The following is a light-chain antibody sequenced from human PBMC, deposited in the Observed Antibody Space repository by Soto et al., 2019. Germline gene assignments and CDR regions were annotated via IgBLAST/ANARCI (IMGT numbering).Light chain of an antibody. V-gene: IGKV3D-20*01. J-gene: IGKJ5*01. CDR2: DAS. CDR3: QQFGTSPRT. Sequence: EIVLTQSPASLSLSPGDRATLSCGASQIAASNNLAWYQYKPGRSPRLLIYDASKRAADVSDRFSGSWSGTVFTLTIGRVESEDSAVYYCQQFGTSPRTFGRG. CDR1: QIAASNN.